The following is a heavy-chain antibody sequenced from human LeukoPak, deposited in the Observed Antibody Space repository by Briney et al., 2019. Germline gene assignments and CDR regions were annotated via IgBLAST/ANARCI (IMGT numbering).Heavy chain of an antibody. Sequence: EASVKVSCKASGGTFSSYAISWVRQAPGQGLEWMGGIIPIFGTANYAQKFQGRVTITADKSTSTAYMELSSLRSEDTAVYYCARGVRYDILTGYYNDVYLDYWGQGTLVTVSS. D-gene: IGHD3-9*01. J-gene: IGHJ4*02. V-gene: IGHV1-69*06. CDR3: ARGVRYDILTGYYNDVYLDY. CDR2: IIPIFGTA. CDR1: GGTFSSYA.